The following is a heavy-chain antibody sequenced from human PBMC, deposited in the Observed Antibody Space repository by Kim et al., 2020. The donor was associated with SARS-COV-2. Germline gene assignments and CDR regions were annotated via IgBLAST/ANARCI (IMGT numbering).Heavy chain of an antibody. CDR3: ARGWYSSSWYDY. V-gene: IGHV4-34*01. Sequence: SETLSLTCAVYGGSFSGYYWSWIRQPPGKGLEWIGEINHSGSSNYNPSLKSRVTISVDTSKNQFSLKLSSVTAADTAVYYCARGWYSSSWYDYWGQGTLVTVSS. CDR2: INHSGSS. CDR1: GGSFSGYY. J-gene: IGHJ4*02. D-gene: IGHD6-13*01.